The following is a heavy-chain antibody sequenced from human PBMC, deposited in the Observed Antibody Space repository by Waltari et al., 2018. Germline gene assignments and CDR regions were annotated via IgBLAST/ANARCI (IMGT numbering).Heavy chain of an antibody. CDR2: SDPQDGET. CDR3: ARTTTTKSLDY. CDR1: GYTFTDYY. D-gene: IGHD1-7*01. Sequence: EVQLVQSGAEVKKPGANVKISCKASGYTFTDYYMHWVKKATGKGLEWVGRSDPQDGETKYADKFQCRATITADTSIDTVYMELTRLRSEDTAVFYCARTTTTKSLDYWGQGTLFTVSS. J-gene: IGHJ4*02. V-gene: IGHV1-69-2*01.